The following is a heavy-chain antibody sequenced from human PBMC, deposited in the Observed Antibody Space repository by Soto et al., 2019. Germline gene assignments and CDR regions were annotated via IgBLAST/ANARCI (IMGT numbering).Heavy chain of an antibody. V-gene: IGHV4-59*01. CDR3: ARLERTVTGYYYYYGLDV. CDR1: GDSISAYY. D-gene: IGHD4-17*01. Sequence: PSETLSLTCTVSGDSISAYYWSWIRQPPGKGLEWIGHIYNSGFTNYNPSLEGRVTIAVDTSRNYFSLKVRSVTTADTAVYYCARLERTVTGYYYYYGLDVWGQGTTVTVSS. J-gene: IGHJ6*02. CDR2: IYNSGFT.